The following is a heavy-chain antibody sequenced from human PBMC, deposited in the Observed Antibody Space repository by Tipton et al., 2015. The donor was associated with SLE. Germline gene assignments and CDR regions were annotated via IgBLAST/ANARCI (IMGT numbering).Heavy chain of an antibody. CDR3: ARSMLTTKRVFDY. D-gene: IGHD3-16*01. J-gene: IGHJ4*02. CDR1: GASISNYY. Sequence: TLSLTCSVSGASISNYYWSWIRQPPGKGLEWIGYIYYTGSSNHNPSLKGRVTMSVDTSKNQFSLSVNSVTAADTAVYYCARSMLTTKRVFDYWGQGTLVTVSS. V-gene: IGHV4-59*07. CDR2: IYYTGSS.